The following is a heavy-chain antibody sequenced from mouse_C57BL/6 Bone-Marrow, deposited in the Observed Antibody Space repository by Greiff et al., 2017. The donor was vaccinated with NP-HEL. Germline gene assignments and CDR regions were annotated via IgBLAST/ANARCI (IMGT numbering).Heavy chain of an antibody. CDR2: IDPANGNT. V-gene: IGHV14-3*01. D-gene: IGHD2-5*01. J-gene: IGHJ4*01. CDR1: GFNIKNTY. CDR3: ARAYYSNYAGTYYAMDY. Sequence: EVQLQQSVAELVRPGASVKLSCTASGFNIKNTYMHWVKQRPEQGLEWIGRIDPANGNTKYAPKFQGKATITADTSSNTAYLQLSSLTSEDTAIYYCARAYYSNYAGTYYAMDYWGQGTSVTVSS.